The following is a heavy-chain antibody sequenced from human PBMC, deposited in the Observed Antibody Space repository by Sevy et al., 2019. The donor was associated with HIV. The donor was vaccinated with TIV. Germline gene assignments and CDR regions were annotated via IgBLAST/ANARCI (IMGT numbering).Heavy chain of an antibody. D-gene: IGHD3-10*01. Sequence: SETPSLTRTVSGGSITSLYCNWIRQPPGKGLEWIANIYYNGHINYNPSLKSRVTLSLDTSKNQFSLRLSSVTAADTAMYYCAGENARGRGYSWGQGTLVTVSS. CDR3: AGENARGRGYS. J-gene: IGHJ4*02. CDR1: GGSITSLY. V-gene: IGHV4-59*08. CDR2: IYYNGHI.